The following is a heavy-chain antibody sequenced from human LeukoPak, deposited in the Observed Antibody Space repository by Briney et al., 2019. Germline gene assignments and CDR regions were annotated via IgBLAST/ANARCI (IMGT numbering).Heavy chain of an antibody. CDR2: IKQDGSEK. V-gene: IGHV3-7*01. J-gene: IGHJ6*02. D-gene: IGHD3-10*01. CDR1: GFTLSSYW. CDR3: ARERGSRSLDV. Sequence: PGGSLRLSCAASGFTLSSYWMSWVRQAPGKGLEWVANIKQDGSEKYYVDSVKGRFTISRDNAKNSLYLQMNSLRAEDTAVYYCARERGSRSLDVWGQGTTVTVSS.